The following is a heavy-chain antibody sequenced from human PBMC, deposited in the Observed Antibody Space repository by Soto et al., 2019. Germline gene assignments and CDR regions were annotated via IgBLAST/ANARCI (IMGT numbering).Heavy chain of an antibody. J-gene: IGHJ3*02. Sequence: SETLSLTCTVSGSSISSGGYYWSWIRQHPGKGLEWIGYIYYSGSTYYNPSLKSRVTISVDTSKNQFSLKLSSVTAADTAVYYCARVGEYYDILTGYQSPDAFDIWGQGTMVTVSS. CDR2: IYYSGST. V-gene: IGHV4-31*03. CDR1: GSSISSGGYY. CDR3: ARVGEYYDILTGYQSPDAFDI. D-gene: IGHD3-9*01.